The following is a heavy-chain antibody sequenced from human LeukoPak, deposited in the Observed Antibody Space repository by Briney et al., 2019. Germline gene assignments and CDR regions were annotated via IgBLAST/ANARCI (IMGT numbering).Heavy chain of an antibody. V-gene: IGHV4-39*01. D-gene: IGHD4-17*01. CDR3: ARQGYADFSSRPFDY. CDR1: GGSISSNSYY. CDR2: MYYSGST. Sequence: SETLSLTCTVSGGSISSNSYYWGWIRQPPGKGLKWIGSMYYSGSTYYNPSLKSRVTISVDTSKNQFSLKLNSVTAADTAVYYCARQGYADFSSRPFDYWGQGTLVTVSS. J-gene: IGHJ4*02.